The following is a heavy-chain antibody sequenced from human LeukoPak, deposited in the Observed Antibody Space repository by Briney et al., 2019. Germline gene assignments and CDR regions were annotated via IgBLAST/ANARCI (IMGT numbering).Heavy chain of an antibody. CDR2: ISSSSSYI. CDR1: GFTFSSYS. CDR3: ARVDRRHTIDYGDYVYLYYMDV. V-gene: IGHV3-21*01. D-gene: IGHD4-17*01. J-gene: IGHJ6*03. Sequence: PGGPLRLSCAASGFTFSSYSMNWVRQAPGKGLEWVSSISSSSSYIYYADSVKGRFTISRDNAKNSLYLQMNSLRAEDTAVYYCARVDRRHTIDYGDYVYLYYMDVWGKGTTVTVSS.